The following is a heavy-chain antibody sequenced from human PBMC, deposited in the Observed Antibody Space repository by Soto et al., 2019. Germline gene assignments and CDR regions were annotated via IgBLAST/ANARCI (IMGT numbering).Heavy chain of an antibody. CDR1: GFTFSSYA. V-gene: IGHV3-30*04. J-gene: IGHJ4*02. D-gene: IGHD4-17*01. Sequence: GGSLRLSCAASGFTFSSYAMSWVRQAPGKGLEWVAVISYDGSNTYYADSVKGRFTISRDNSKNTLYLQMNSLRAEDTAVYYCAKDNPKNGDYEYYFDYWGQGTLVTVSS. CDR3: AKDNPKNGDYEYYFDY. CDR2: ISYDGSNT.